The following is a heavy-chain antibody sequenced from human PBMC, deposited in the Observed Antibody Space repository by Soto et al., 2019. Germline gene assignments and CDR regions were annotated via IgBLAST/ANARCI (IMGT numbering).Heavy chain of an antibody. J-gene: IGHJ4*02. Sequence: QVQLVQSGAELKKPGSSVNVSCAASGGTFKTYTINWVRQAPGQGLEWIGQIIPMDDSANYAQRFQGRVTISADKSTNIAYMELSGLRSEDTALYYCATWRTYSGSYCFDYWGQGTLVSVSS. CDR3: ATWRTYSGSYCFDY. V-gene: IGHV1-69*06. CDR2: IIPMDDSA. CDR1: GGTFKTYT. D-gene: IGHD1-26*01.